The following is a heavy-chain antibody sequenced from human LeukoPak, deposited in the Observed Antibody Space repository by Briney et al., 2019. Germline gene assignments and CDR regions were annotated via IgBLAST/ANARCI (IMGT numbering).Heavy chain of an antibody. CDR3: TRSSGYPRNWFDP. J-gene: IGHJ5*02. V-gene: IGHV3-9*01. CDR1: GFTFNNYG. CDR2: ISWNSGSI. D-gene: IGHD5-12*01. Sequence: PGGSLRLSCAASGFTFNNYGMHWVRQAPGKGLEWVSGISWNSGSIVYADSVKGRFTISRDNAKNSLYLQMNSLRADDTALYYCTRSSGYPRNWFDPWGRGTLVTVSS.